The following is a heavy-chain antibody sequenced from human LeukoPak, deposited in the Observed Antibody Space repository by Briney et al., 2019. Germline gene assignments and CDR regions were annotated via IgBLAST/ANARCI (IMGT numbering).Heavy chain of an antibody. J-gene: IGHJ4*02. Sequence: NPSETLSLTCAVYGGSFSGYYWSWIRQPPGKGLEWIGEINHSGSTNYNPSLKSRVTISVDTSKNQFSLKLSSVTAADTAVYYCAIFGNTAMGIEYFDYWGQGTLVTVSS. CDR3: AIFGNTAMGIEYFDY. CDR1: GGSFSGYY. CDR2: INHSGST. V-gene: IGHV4-34*01. D-gene: IGHD5-18*01.